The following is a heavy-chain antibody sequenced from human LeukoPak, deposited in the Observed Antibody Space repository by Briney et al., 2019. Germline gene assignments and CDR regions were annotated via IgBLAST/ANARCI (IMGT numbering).Heavy chain of an antibody. D-gene: IGHD5-12*01. CDR3: ARDYLSGYSGYPSPDY. CDR1: GLTFSNYN. Sequence: GGSLRLSCATSGLTFSNYNMNWVRQAPGKGLEWVSSISSSSSYIYYADSVKGRFTISRDNAKNSLYLQMNSLRAEDTAVYYCARDYLSGYSGYPSPDYWGQGTLVTVSS. V-gene: IGHV3-21*01. CDR2: ISSSSSYI. J-gene: IGHJ4*02.